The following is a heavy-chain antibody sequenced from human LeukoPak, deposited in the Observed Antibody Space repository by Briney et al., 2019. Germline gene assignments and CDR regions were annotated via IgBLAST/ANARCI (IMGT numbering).Heavy chain of an antibody. V-gene: IGHV1-8*01. D-gene: IGHD2-2*02. J-gene: IGHJ3*02. CDR1: GYTFTSYD. CDR3: ARRDIVVVPASILGAFDI. CDR2: MNPNSGNT. Sequence: ASVKVSCKASGYTFTSYDINWVRQATGQGLEWMGWMNPNSGNTGYAQKFQGRVTMTRNTSISTAYMELSSLRSEDTAVYYCARRDIVVVPASILGAFDIWGQGTMVTVSS.